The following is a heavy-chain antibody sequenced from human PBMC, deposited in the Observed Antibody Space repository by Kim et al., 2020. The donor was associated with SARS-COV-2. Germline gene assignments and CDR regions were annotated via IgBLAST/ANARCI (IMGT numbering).Heavy chain of an antibody. CDR2: T. J-gene: IGHJ4*02. CDR3: ATDRLGYFDY. D-gene: IGHD7-27*01. Sequence: TSNAQKFQGRVTMTEDTTTDTAYMELSSLRSWDTAVYYCATDRLGYFDYWGQGTLVTVSS. V-gene: IGHV1-24*01.